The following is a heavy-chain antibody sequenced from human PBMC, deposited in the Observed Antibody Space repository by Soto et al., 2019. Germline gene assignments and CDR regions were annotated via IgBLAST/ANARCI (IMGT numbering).Heavy chain of an antibody. Sequence: PSQTLSLTCAISGDCVSSTSAAWNWIRQSTSSGLEWLGRTYYRSKWYNDYAVSVKSRITINPDTSKNQFSLHLKCFTPKVTDVYYCARDHSIRWDFFRGMDVWGQGTTVTVSS. V-gene: IGHV6-1*01. CDR3: ARDHSIRWDFFRGMDV. CDR1: GDCVSSTSAA. D-gene: IGHD3-3*02. CDR2: TYYRSKWYN. J-gene: IGHJ6*02.